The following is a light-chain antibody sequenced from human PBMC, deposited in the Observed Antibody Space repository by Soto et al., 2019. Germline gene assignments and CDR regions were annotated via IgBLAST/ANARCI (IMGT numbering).Light chain of an antibody. Sequence: DIQMTKSPSSVSASVVDRVTMTFRASQNIYTWLAWYQQKPGIAPKLLIHKASTLESGVPSRFSGSGFGTEFTLTISGLQPEDSATYYCQQYERYSTFGQGTKVDIK. CDR2: KAS. CDR1: QNIYTW. V-gene: IGKV1-5*03. CDR3: QQYERYST. J-gene: IGKJ1*01.